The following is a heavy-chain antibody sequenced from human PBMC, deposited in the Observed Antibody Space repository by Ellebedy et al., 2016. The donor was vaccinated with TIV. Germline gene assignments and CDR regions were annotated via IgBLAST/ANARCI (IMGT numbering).Heavy chain of an antibody. V-gene: IGHV1-3*01. D-gene: IGHD3-10*01. J-gene: IGHJ4*02. CDR3: ARNSYGSGSYWWAFDY. CDR2: INAGNGNT. CDR1: GYTFTSYA. Sequence: AASVKVSCKASGYTFTSYAMHWVRQAPGQRLEWMGWINAGNGNTKYSQKFQGRVTITRDTSARTAYMELSSLRSEDTAVYYCARNSYGSGSYWWAFDYWGQGTLVTVSS.